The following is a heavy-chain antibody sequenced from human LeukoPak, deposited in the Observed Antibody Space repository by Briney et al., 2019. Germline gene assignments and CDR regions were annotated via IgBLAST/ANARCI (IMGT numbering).Heavy chain of an antibody. J-gene: IGHJ5*02. Sequence: SETLSLTCAVYGGSFSGYYWSWIRQPPGKGLEWIGEINHSGSTNYNLSLKSRVTISVDTSKNQFSLKLSSVTAADTAVYYCARERIVGAINWFDPWGQGTLVTVSS. D-gene: IGHD1-26*01. V-gene: IGHV4-34*01. CDR1: GGSFSGYY. CDR3: ARERIVGAINWFDP. CDR2: INHSGST.